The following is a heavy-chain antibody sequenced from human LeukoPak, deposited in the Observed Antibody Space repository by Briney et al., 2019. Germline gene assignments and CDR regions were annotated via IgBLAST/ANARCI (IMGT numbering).Heavy chain of an antibody. Sequence: PSETLSLTCTVSGGSISSSSYYWGWIRQPPGKGLEWIGSIYYSGSTYYNPSLKSRVTISVDTSKNQFSLKLSSVTAADTAVYYCARRPSLLNGFDPWGQGTPVTVSS. CDR3: ARRPSLLNGFDP. V-gene: IGHV4-39*01. CDR1: GGSISSSSYY. J-gene: IGHJ5*02. CDR2: IYYSGST.